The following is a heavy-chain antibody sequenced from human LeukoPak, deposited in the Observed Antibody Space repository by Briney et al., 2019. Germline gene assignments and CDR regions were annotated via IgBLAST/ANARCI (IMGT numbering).Heavy chain of an antibody. CDR2: IIPIFGTA. CDR1: GGTFSSYA. CDR3: ARDQYYDSSGYPFTRTYYYYGMDV. D-gene: IGHD3-22*01. Sequence: GASVKVSCKASGGTFSSYAISWVRQAPGQGLEWMGGIIPIFGTANYAQKFQGRVTITADESTSTAYMELSSLRSEDTAVYYCARDQYYDSSGYPFTRTYYYYGMDVWGQGTTVTVSS. J-gene: IGHJ6*02. V-gene: IGHV1-69*13.